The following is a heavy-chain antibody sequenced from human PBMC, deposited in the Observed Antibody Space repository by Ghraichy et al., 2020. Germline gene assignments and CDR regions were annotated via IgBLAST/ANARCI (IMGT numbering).Heavy chain of an antibody. Sequence: GGSLRLSCAASGFTFSTYWMHWVRQPPGKGLVWVSRITSDGSDTSYADSVKGRFTISRDNAKNTLYLQMNSLRAEDTAVYYCATVGTMWELLRWGQGTLVTVSS. V-gene: IGHV3-74*01. CDR2: ITSDGSDT. CDR1: GFTFSTYW. J-gene: IGHJ4*02. CDR3: ATVGTMWELLR. D-gene: IGHD1-26*01.